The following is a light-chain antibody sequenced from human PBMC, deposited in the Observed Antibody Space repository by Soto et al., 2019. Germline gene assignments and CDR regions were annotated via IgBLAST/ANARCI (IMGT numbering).Light chain of an antibody. J-gene: IGKJ2*01. V-gene: IGKV2-28*01. CDR2: LGS. CDR1: QTLLHGNGYNY. CDR3: MQGLRPMYT. Sequence: IALTQSPLSRPVTPGEPASISCRSSQTLLHGNGYNYLNWYLQKPGQSPQLLIYLGSNRASGVPDRFGGSGSGTDFTLKISRVEAEDVGVFYCMQGLRPMYTFGQGTKVDIK.